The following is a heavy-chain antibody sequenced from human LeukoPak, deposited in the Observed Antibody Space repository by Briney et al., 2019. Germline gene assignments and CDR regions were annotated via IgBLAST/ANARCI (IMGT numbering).Heavy chain of an antibody. Sequence: PSETLSLTCTVSGGSISSGDYYWSWIRQPPGKGLEWIGYIYYSGSTYYNPSLKSRVTISLDTSKNQFSLKLSSVTAADTAVYYCASFASSSSQAADAFDFWGQGTMVTVSS. D-gene: IGHD6-6*01. J-gene: IGHJ3*01. CDR1: GGSISSGDYY. CDR2: IYYSGST. V-gene: IGHV4-30-4*08. CDR3: ASFASSSSQAADAFDF.